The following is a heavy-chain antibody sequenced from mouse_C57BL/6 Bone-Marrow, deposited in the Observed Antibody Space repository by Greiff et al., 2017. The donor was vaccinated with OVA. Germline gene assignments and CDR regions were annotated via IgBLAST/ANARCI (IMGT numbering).Heavy chain of an antibody. Sequence: QVQLQQPGAELVKPGASVKLSCKASGYTFTSYWMHWVKQRPGQGLEWIGMIHPNRGSTNYNEKFKSKATLTVDKSSSTAYMQLSSLTSEDSAVDYCARSAYYGYDYWGQGTTLTVSS. J-gene: IGHJ2*01. V-gene: IGHV1-64*01. CDR2: IHPNRGST. CDR1: GYTFTSYW. CDR3: ARSAYYGYDY. D-gene: IGHD2-9*01.